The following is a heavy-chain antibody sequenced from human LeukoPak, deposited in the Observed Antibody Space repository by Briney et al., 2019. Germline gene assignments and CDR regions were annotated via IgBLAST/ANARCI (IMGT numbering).Heavy chain of an antibody. D-gene: IGHD6-13*01. J-gene: IGHJ5*02. Sequence: SETLSLTCTVSRGSISSYYWSWIRQPPGKGLEWIGYIYYTGSTNYNPSLKSRVTISVDTSKNQFSLKLSSVTAADTAVYYCASSSWYGNWFDPWGQGNLVTVSS. CDR3: ASSSWYGNWFDP. V-gene: IGHV4-59*01. CDR2: IYYTGST. CDR1: RGSISSYY.